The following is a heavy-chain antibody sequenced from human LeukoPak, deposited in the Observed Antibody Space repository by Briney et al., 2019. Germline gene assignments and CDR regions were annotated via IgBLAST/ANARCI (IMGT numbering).Heavy chain of an antibody. Sequence: ASVEVSCKASGYTFTSYDINWVRQATGQGLEWMGWMNPNSGNTGYAQKFQGRVTITRNTSISTAYMELSSLRSEDTAVYYCARAGPFNWFDPWGQGTLVTVSS. CDR1: GYTFTSYD. J-gene: IGHJ5*02. CDR2: MNPNSGNT. CDR3: ARAGPFNWFDP. V-gene: IGHV1-8*03.